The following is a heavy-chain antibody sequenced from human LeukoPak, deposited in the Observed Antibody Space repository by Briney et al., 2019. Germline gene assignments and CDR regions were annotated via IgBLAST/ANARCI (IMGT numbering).Heavy chain of an antibody. CDR2: ISYDGSNK. D-gene: IGHD1-26*01. J-gene: IGHJ4*02. CDR3: AKDLRYSGSYRSGNY. CDR1: GFTFSSYG. V-gene: IGHV3-30*18. Sequence: PGGSLRLSCAASGFTFSSYGMHWVRQAPGKGLEWVAVISYDGSNKYYADSVKGRFTISRDNAKNSLYLQMDSLRVEDTAVYYCAKDLRYSGSYRSGNYWGQGTLVTVSS.